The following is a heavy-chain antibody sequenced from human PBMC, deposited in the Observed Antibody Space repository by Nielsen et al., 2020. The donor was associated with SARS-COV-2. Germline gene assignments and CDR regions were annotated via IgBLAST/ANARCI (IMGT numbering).Heavy chain of an antibody. CDR1: GFTFSGSA. CDR2: SRSKVNKYAT. Sequence: GSLKISCAASGFTFSGSASHWVRQASGKGLEWVGRSRSKVNKYATSYAESVKGRFTISRDDSKNTAYLQMNSLKIEDTAMYYCTRSVAVGGGYTFDIWGQGTMVTVSS. D-gene: IGHD6-19*01. V-gene: IGHV3-73*01. J-gene: IGHJ3*02. CDR3: TRSVAVGGGYTFDI.